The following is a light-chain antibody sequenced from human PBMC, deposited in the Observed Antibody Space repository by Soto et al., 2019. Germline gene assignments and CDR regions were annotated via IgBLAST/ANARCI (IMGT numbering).Light chain of an antibody. Sequence: EIVLTQSPGTLSLSPGERATLSCRASQSVSSSYVAWYQQKPGQAPRLLIYGASSRATGIPDRFSGSGSGTDFSLSISRLEPEDFAVDYCQQYDSSLYAFGQVNKLEI. CDR1: QSVSSSY. V-gene: IGKV3-20*01. CDR2: GAS. J-gene: IGKJ2*01. CDR3: QQYDSSLYA.